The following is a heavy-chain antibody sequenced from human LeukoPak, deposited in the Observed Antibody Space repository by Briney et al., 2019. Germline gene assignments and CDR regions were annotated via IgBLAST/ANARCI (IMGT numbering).Heavy chain of an antibody. V-gene: IGHV4-34*01. Sequence: SETLSLTCAVSGASSSGFYWTWIRQPPGKGLEWIGEINHSGSTSYNPSLKSRVTILVDTSKHQFSLKLSSVTAADTAVYYCARAVDSWGQGTPVTVSS. CDR1: GASSSGFY. J-gene: IGHJ5*01. CDR2: INHSGST. CDR3: ARAVDS. D-gene: IGHD4-17*01.